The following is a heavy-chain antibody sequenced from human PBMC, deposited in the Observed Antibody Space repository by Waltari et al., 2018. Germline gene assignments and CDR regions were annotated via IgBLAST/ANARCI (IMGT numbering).Heavy chain of an antibody. D-gene: IGHD6-13*01. J-gene: IGHJ4*02. CDR3: AKVPPNFQYSSSWLDY. CDR1: GFTFSRYA. CDR2: ISGSGGST. Sequence: EVQLVESGGGLVQPGGSLRLSCAASGFTFSRYAMSWVRQAPGKGLEWVSAISGSGGSTYYADSVKGRFTISRDNSKNTLYLQMNSLRAEDTAVYYCAKVPPNFQYSSSWLDYWGQGTLVTVSS. V-gene: IGHV3-23*04.